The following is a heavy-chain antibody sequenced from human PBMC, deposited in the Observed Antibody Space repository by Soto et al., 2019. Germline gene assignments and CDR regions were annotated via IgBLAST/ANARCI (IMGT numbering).Heavy chain of an antibody. CDR1: GYTFTSYV. Sequence: ASVKVSCKSSGYTFTSYVINWVRQAPGQGLEWVGWISTYTGHTNYAQKLQDRVTMTTDTSTSTTYMELRSLTPDDTAFYYCEREYHSFDSYFDYWGQGTLVTVPQ. CDR2: ISTYTGHT. J-gene: IGHJ4*02. D-gene: IGHD3-3*01. CDR3: EREYHSFDSYFDY. V-gene: IGHV1-18*01.